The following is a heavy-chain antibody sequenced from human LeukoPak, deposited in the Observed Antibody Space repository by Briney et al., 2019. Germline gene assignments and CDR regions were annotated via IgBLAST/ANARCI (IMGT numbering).Heavy chain of an antibody. D-gene: IGHD1-26*01. Sequence: GGSLRLSCAASGFTFSNVWMSWVRQAPGKGLDWVGRIKSKTDGGTTDYAAPVNGRFTISGDDSKNTLYLQMNSLKTEDTAVYYCTTAMRWEISFAYWGQGTLVTVSS. CDR1: GFTFSNVW. CDR3: TTAMRWEISFAY. V-gene: IGHV3-15*01. J-gene: IGHJ4*02. CDR2: IKSKTDGGTT.